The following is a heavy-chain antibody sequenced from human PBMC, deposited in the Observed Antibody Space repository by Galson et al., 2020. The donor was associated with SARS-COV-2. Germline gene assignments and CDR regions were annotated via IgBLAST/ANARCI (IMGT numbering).Heavy chain of an antibody. V-gene: IGHV1-3*01. Sequence: GESLKISCKASGYTFVNYIIHWVRQAPGQRLEWMGRVIAGNGDTKYSQNFQGRVTITRDTSATTAYMELSSLRTEDTAIYYCARVFAYPFGMDVWGQGTNVTVSS. J-gene: IGHJ6*02. CDR3: ARVFAYPFGMDV. CDR2: VIAGNGDT. D-gene: IGHD2-2*02. CDR1: GYTFVNYI.